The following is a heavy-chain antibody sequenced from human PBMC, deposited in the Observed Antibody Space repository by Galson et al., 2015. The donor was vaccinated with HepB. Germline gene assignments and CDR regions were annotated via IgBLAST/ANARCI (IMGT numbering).Heavy chain of an antibody. CDR2: ISWNSGSI. V-gene: IGHV3-9*01. J-gene: IGHJ6*02. CDR3: AKDMGTHYYDSSGYYVRGYYYGMDV. D-gene: IGHD3-22*01. Sequence: SLRLSCAASGFTFDDYAMHWVRQAPGKGLEWVSGISWNSGSIGNADSVKGRFTISRDNAKNSLYLQMNSLRAEDTALYYCAKDMGTHYYDSSGYYVRGYYYGMDVWGQGTTVTVSS. CDR1: GFTFDDYA.